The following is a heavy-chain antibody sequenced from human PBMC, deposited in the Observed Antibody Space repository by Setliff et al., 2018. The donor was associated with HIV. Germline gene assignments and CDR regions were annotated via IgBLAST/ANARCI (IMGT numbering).Heavy chain of an antibody. CDR3: AQLGMVDDFDY. CDR1: GGSFSSDSYY. V-gene: IGHV4-39*07. CDR2: IYYSGST. J-gene: IGHJ4*02. D-gene: IGHD1-1*01. Sequence: SETLSLTCSVSGGSFSSDSYYWGWIRQFPGKGLEWIGSIYYSGSTYYHPSLKSRVTISVDTSKNHFSLKLRSVTAADTAVYYCAQLGMVDDFDYWGQGTLGTSPQ.